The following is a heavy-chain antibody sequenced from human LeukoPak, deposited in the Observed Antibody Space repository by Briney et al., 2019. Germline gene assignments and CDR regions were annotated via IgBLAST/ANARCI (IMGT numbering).Heavy chain of an antibody. CDR3: ARLHVAGSFDY. CDR1: GVSISSSSYY. CDR2: IYYSGGT. J-gene: IGHJ4*02. Sequence: SETLSLTCAVSGVSISSSSYYWGWIRQPPGKGLEWIGSIYYSGGTYYNPSLKSRVIISVDTSKNQFSLKLSSVMAADTAVYYCARLHVAGSFDYWGQGTLVTVSS. V-gene: IGHV4-39*01. D-gene: IGHD6-13*01.